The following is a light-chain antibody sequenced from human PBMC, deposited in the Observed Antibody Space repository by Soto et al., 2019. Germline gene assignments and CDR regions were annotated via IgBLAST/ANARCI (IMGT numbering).Light chain of an antibody. CDR2: EVS. CDR3: TQRKQLPHT. Sequence: DIVMTQTPLSLSVTPGQPASISCKSSQSLLHSDGKTYLYWYLQKPGQPPQLMIYEVSNRFSGAPDIFSDSWSSTEFTIKINHVDAEDVGVYYCTQRKQLPHTFGGGTKGEIK. V-gene: IGKV2D-29*01. J-gene: IGKJ4*01. CDR1: QSLLHSDGKTY.